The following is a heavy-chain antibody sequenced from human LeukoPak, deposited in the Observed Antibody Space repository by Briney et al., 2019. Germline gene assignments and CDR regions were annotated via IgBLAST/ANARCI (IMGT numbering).Heavy chain of an antibody. D-gene: IGHD3-16*02. V-gene: IGHV3-21*01. J-gene: IGHJ4*02. CDR3: ARDLDDYVWGSYREIQFDY. Sequence: GGSLRLSCAASGFTFSSYSMNWVRQAPGKGLEWVSSISSSSSYIYYADSVKGRFTISRDNAKNSLYLQMNSLRAEDTAVYYCARDLDDYVWGSYREIQFDYWGQGTLVTVSS. CDR2: ISSSSSYI. CDR1: GFTFSSYS.